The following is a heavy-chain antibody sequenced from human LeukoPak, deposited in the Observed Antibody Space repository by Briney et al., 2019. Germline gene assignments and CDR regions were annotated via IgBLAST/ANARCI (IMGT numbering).Heavy chain of an antibody. CDR2: MNPNSGNT. CDR3: ARASRITMVRGVMGY. V-gene: IGHV1-8*02. CDR1: GGTFSSYA. D-gene: IGHD3-10*01. J-gene: IGHJ4*02. Sequence: ASVRVSCKASGGTFSSYAINWVRQATGQGLEWMGWMNPNSGNTGYAQKFQGRVTMTRNTSISTAYMELSSLRSEDTAVYYCARASRITMVRGVMGYWGQGTLVTVSS.